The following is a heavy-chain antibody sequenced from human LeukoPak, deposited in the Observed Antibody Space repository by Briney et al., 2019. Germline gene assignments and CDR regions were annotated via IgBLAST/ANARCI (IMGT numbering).Heavy chain of an antibody. V-gene: IGHV3-74*01. CDR2: INTDGSST. J-gene: IGHJ6*03. D-gene: IGHD6-13*01. CDR3: ARDQGSSYDYYYYCMDV. Sequence: GGSLRLSCAASGFTFSSYWMHWVRQAPGKGLVWVSRINTDGSSTSYADSVKGRFTISRDNAKNTLYLQMNSLRAEDTAVYYCARDQGSSYDYYYYCMDVWGKGTTVTVSS. CDR1: GFTFSSYW.